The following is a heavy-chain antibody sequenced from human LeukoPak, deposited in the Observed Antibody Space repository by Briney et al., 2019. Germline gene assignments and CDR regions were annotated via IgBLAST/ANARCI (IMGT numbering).Heavy chain of an antibody. J-gene: IGHJ4*02. CDR3: ARARDDSSGYYLIPFDY. D-gene: IGHD3-22*01. CDR2: IIPIFGTA. CDR1: GGTFSSYA. Sequence: SVKVSCKASGGTFSSYAISWVRQASGQGLEWMGGIIPIFGTANYAQKFQGRVTITADESTSTAYMELSSLRSEDTAVYYCARARDDSSGYYLIPFDYWGQGTLVTVSS. V-gene: IGHV1-69*13.